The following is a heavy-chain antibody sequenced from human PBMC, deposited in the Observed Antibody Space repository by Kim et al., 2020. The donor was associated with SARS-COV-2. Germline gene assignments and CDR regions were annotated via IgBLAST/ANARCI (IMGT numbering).Heavy chain of an antibody. Sequence: GGSLRLSCTASGFSFSGYSMNWVRQAPGKGLEWVGFISSTPSGVSTAYAAKGRFSITIASADSKRNLHLHSNSPKTADADYYSCTTVVGYGGQGTHVTV. V-gene: IGHV3-49*04. J-gene: IGHJ1*01. CDR2: ISSTPSGVST. D-gene: IGHD5-12*01. CDR3: TTVVGY. CDR1: GFSFSGYS.